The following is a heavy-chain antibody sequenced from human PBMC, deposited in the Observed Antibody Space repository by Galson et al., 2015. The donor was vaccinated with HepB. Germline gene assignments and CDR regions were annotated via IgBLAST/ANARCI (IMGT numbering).Heavy chain of an antibody. CDR3: ATTPITATEDY. D-gene: IGHD5-18*01. CDR2: IWYDGSNK. V-gene: IGHV3-33*01. CDR1: GFTFSSYG. J-gene: IGHJ4*02. Sequence: SLRLSCAASGFTFSSYGMHWVRQAPGKGLEWVAVIWYDGSNKYYADSVKGRFTISRDNSKNTLYLQMNSLRAEDTAVYYCATTPITATEDYWGQGTLVTVSS.